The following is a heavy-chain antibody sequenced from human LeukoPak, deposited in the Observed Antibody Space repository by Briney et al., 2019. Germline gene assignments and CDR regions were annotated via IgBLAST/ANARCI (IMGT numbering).Heavy chain of an antibody. CDR1: GYTFTTYA. J-gene: IGHJ4*02. Sequence: ASVKVSCKASGYTFTTYALNWVRQAPGQGLEWLGLISTYNGHTMYAQKVQGRVTLTMDTSTSTAYMELRSLRSDDTAVYYCARDVAARPGVRVDYWGQGTLVTVSS. D-gene: IGHD6-6*01. CDR2: ISTYNGHT. V-gene: IGHV1-18*01. CDR3: ARDVAARPGVRVDY.